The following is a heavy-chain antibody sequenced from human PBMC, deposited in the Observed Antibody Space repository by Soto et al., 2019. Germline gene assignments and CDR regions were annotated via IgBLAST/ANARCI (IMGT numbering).Heavy chain of an antibody. V-gene: IGHV1-69*02. J-gene: IGHJ4*02. D-gene: IGHD6-19*01. Sequence: QVQLVQSGAEVKQPGSSVKVSCKASGGTFSSYTISWVRQAPGQGLEWMGRIIPILGVANYAQKFQGRVTITADKSTSTAYMELSSLRSEDTAVYYCATRGKNSSGWYFWGQGTLVTVSS. CDR2: IIPILGVA. CDR1: GGTFSSYT. CDR3: ATRGKNSSGWYF.